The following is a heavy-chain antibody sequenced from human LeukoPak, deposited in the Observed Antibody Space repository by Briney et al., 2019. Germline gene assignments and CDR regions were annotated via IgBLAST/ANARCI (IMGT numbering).Heavy chain of an antibody. CDR1: NYSISSGYY. D-gene: IGHD6-19*01. Sequence: SETLSLTCTVSNYSISSGYYWGWIRQPPGKGLEWIASVYRSGSTYYKSSLKSRVRISVDTSKNQFSLHLTSVTAADTAVYYCARVASGWYYFDYWGQGTLVTVSS. V-gene: IGHV4-38-2*02. CDR3: ARVASGWYYFDY. CDR2: VYRSGST. J-gene: IGHJ4*02.